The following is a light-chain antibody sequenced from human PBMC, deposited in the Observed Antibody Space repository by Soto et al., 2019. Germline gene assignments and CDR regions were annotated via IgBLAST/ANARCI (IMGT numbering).Light chain of an antibody. V-gene: IGKV4-1*01. J-gene: IGKJ3*01. Sequence: DIVMTQSPDSLAVSLGETATINCKSSQSILYSSNNKNYLAWYQQKPGQPPKLLIYWASTRESGIPDRFSGSGSGTEFSLDISRLQARDVAVYYGEQYYNTPFTFGPGTKVDIK. CDR2: WAS. CDR1: QSILYSSNNKNY. CDR3: EQYYNTPFT.